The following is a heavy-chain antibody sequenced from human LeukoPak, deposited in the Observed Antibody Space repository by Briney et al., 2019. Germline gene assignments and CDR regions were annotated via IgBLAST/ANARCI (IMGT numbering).Heavy chain of an antibody. Sequence: GASVKVSCKASGYTFTGYYMHWVRQATGQGLEWMGWMNPNSGNTGYAQKFQGRVTMTRNTSISTAYMELSSLRSEDTAVYYCASRTYREEYYYYGMDVWGQGTTVTVSS. V-gene: IGHV1-8*02. CDR1: GYTFTGYY. D-gene: IGHD1-7*01. J-gene: IGHJ6*02. CDR2: MNPNSGNT. CDR3: ASRTYREEYYYYGMDV.